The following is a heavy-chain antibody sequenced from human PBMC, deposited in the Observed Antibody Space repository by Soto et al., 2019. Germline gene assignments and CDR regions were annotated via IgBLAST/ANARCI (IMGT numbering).Heavy chain of an antibody. V-gene: IGHV3-21*01. D-gene: IGHD2-2*02. CDR3: AREYTAWPLAYGLDV. Sequence: GALRLSCVGSGFTFSTYSINWVRQAPGKGLEWVSSISSRSDIYYADSVKGRFTISRDNAKNSVSLQMNSLRAEDTAVYYCAREYTAWPLAYGLDVWGQGTTVTVSS. J-gene: IGHJ6*02. CDR1: GFTFSTYS. CDR2: ISSRSDI.